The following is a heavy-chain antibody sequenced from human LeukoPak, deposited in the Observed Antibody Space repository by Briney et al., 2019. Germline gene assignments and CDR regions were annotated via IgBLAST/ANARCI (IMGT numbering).Heavy chain of an antibody. Sequence: GASLKFSCQGSGSVFTSYWIGWVRQLPGKGLGWRVIIYPGVSDTRYRQSFRGQVTISADKSIGTAYLQWSSRKASDTAMYYCARLGATPLWGQGTLVIVSS. CDR3: ARLGATPL. CDR2: IYPGVSDT. J-gene: IGHJ4*02. V-gene: IGHV5-51*01. CDR1: GSVFTSYW. D-gene: IGHD1-26*01.